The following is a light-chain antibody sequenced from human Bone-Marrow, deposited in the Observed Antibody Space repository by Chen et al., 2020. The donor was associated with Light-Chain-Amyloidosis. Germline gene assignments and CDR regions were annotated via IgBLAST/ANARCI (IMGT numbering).Light chain of an antibody. V-gene: IGKV3-11*01. J-gene: IGKJ3*01. CDR2: GAS. Sequence: EIVLTQSPSTLSLSPGERATLSCRASQSVNTFLAWYQQKPGQAPRLLISGASIRATGIPARVSGSGSGTDFTLTISSLEPEDFAVYFCQQRRNWPLTFGPGTKVDVK. CDR3: QQRRNWPLT. CDR1: QSVNTF.